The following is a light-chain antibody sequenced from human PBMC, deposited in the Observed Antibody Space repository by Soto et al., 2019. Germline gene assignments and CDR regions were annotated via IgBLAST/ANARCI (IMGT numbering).Light chain of an antibody. J-gene: IGKJ3*01. CDR1: QSVSSY. CDR3: QQSHTIPFT. Sequence: DIQMTQSPSSLSASVGDRVTITCRASQSVSSYLNWYQQKPGKAPKVLIYETSTLQSGVPSRFRGSGSETDFTLTISSMQPEDFATYYCQQSHTIPFTFGHGTKVDIK. V-gene: IGKV1-39*01. CDR2: ETS.